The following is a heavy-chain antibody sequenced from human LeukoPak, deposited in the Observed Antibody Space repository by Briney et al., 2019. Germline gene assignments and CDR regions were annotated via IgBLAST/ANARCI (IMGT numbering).Heavy chain of an antibody. CDR3: ARHITAGVYSPFDY. D-gene: IGHD3-10*01. CDR2: IYYSGST. CDR1: GGSITSRSYY. J-gene: IGHJ4*02. Sequence: PSETLSLTCTVSGGSITSRSYYWGWIRQPPGKGLERIGRIYYSGSTHYSPSLKSRVTISVDMSKHQFSLKLSSVTAADTAVYYCARHITAGVYSPFDYWGQGTLVTVSS. V-gene: IGHV4-39*01.